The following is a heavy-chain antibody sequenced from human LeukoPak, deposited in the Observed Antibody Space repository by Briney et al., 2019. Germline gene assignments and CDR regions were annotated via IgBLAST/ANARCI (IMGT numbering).Heavy chain of an antibody. CDR1: GGSFSGYY. D-gene: IGHD2-15*01. CDR2: INHSGST. J-gene: IGHJ5*02. Sequence: SETLSLTCAVCGGSFSGYYWSWIRQPPGKGLEWIGEINHSGSTNYNPSLKSRVTISVDTSKNQFSLKLSSVTAADTAVYYCARTAGYCSPWGQGTLVTVSS. V-gene: IGHV4-34*01. CDR3: ARTAGYCSP.